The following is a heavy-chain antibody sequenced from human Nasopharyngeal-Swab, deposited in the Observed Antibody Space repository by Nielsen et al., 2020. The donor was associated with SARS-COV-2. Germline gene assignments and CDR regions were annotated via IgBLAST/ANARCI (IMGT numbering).Heavy chain of an antibody. CDR3: AKSECSSTSCYVDCYYYYMDV. Sequence: GESLKISCAASGFTFSSYSMNWVRQAPGKGLEWVSSISSSSSYIYYADSVKGRFTISRDNAKNSLYLQMSSLRAEDTAVYYCAKSECSSTSCYVDCYYYYMDVWGKGTTVTVSS. CDR2: ISSSSSYI. V-gene: IGHV3-21*01. J-gene: IGHJ6*03. CDR1: GFTFSSYS. D-gene: IGHD2-2*01.